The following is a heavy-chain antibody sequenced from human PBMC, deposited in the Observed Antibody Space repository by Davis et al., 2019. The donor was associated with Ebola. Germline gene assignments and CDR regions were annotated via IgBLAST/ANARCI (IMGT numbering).Heavy chain of an antibody. J-gene: IGHJ6*02. CDR2: IIPIFGTA. V-gene: IGHV1-69*13. Sequence: SVKVSCKASGGTFSSYAISWVRQAPGQGLEWMGGIIPIFGTANYAQKFQGRVTITADESTSTAYMELSSLRSEDTAVYYCAAQWSYYYGSGTTTGMDVWGQGTTVTVSS. CDR3: AAQWSYYYGSGTTTGMDV. CDR1: GGTFSSYA. D-gene: IGHD3-10*01.